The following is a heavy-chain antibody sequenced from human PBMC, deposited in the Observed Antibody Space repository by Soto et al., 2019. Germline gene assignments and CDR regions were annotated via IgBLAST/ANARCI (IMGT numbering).Heavy chain of an antibody. CDR2: TSSTSRTI. V-gene: IGHV3-48*01. CDR3: AKSSSHYDYIWGSYRPGSGAFDI. Sequence: GSLRLSCAASGFTFSSYSMNWVRQAPGKGLEWVSYTSSTSRTIYYADSVKGRFTISRDNANNSLYLQMNSLRAEDTAVYYCAKSSSHYDYIWGSYRPGSGAFDIWGQGTMVTVSS. J-gene: IGHJ3*02. D-gene: IGHD3-16*02. CDR1: GFTFSSYS.